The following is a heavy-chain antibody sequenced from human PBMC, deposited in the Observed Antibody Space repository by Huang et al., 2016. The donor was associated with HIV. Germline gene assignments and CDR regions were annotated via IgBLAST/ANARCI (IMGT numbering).Heavy chain of an antibody. V-gene: IGHV7-4-1*02. D-gene: IGHD6-13*01. J-gene: IGHJ4*02. CDR2: INTNNGNP. CDR3: ARGLYSSSWAPFDY. Sequence: VQLVQSGSELKKPGASVKVSCKASGYTFTSYALNWVRQAPGQGLEWMGGINTNNGNPTYAQCFTVRFVFSLDTYVSTAYLQISSLKAEDTAVYYCARGLYSSSWAPFDYWGQGTLVTVSS. CDR1: GYTFTSYA.